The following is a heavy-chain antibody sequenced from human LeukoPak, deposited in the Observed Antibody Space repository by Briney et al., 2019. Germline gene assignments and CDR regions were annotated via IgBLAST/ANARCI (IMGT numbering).Heavy chain of an antibody. CDR3: AKALTTVVTRGAFDI. D-gene: IGHD4-23*01. V-gene: IGHV3-9*01. Sequence: GGSLRLSCAASGFTFDDYAMRWVRQAPGKGLEWVSGISWNSGSIGYADSVKGRFTISRDNAKNSLYLQMNSLRAEDTALYYCAKALTTVVTRGAFDIWGQGTMVTVSS. J-gene: IGHJ3*02. CDR2: ISWNSGSI. CDR1: GFTFDDYA.